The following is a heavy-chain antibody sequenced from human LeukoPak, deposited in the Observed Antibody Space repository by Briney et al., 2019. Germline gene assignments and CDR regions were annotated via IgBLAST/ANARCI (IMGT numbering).Heavy chain of an antibody. CDR1: GGSISSYY. CDR3: ARSGYRRDAFDI. CDR2: IYYSGST. D-gene: IGHD3-22*01. Sequence: SETLSLTCTVSGGSISSYYWSWIRQPPGKGLEWIGYIYYSGSTNYNPSLKSRVTISLDTSKNQFSLKLSSVTAADTAVYYCARSGYRRDAFDIWGQGTMVTVSS. V-gene: IGHV4-59*12. J-gene: IGHJ3*02.